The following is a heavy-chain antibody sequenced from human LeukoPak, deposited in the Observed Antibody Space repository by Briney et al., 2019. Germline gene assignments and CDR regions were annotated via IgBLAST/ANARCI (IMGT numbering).Heavy chain of an antibody. CDR2: ISHSGST. V-gene: IGHV4-4*02. D-gene: IGHD2-15*01. J-gene: IGHJ2*01. CDR3: ARDSPAYCSGGNCYNWYFDL. Sequence: SGTLSLTCAVSGDSITNRNWWNWVRQPPGKGLGWIGEISHSGSTNYNPSLKSRVTISVDKSKNEFSLNLSSVTAADTAVYYCARDSPAYCSGGNCYNWYFDLWGRGTLVSVSS. CDR1: GDSITNRNW.